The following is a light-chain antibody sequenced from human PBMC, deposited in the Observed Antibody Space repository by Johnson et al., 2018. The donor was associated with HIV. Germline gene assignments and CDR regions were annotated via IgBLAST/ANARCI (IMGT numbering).Light chain of an antibody. J-gene: IGLJ1*01. CDR3: GTWDSSLSAYV. CDR1: SSNIGRNY. CDR2: DNN. V-gene: IGLV1-51*01. Sequence: QSVLTQPPSVSAAPGQKVTISCSGSSSNIGRNYVSWYQQLPGTAPKLLIFDNNKRPSGIPDRFSASKSGTSATLGITGIQTGDEADYYCGTWDSSLSAYVFGTGTKVTVL.